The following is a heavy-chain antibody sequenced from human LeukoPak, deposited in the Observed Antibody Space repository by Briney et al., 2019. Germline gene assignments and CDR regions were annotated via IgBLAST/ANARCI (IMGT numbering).Heavy chain of an antibody. Sequence: GGSLRLSCAASGFTSSSYSMNWVRQAPGKGLEWVSSISSSSSYIHYADSVKGRFTISRDNAKNSLYLQMNSLRAEDTAVYYCARESEYSTNAFDYWGQGTLVTVSS. CDR3: ARESEYSTNAFDY. CDR1: GFTSSSYS. D-gene: IGHD6-6*01. CDR2: ISSSSSYI. V-gene: IGHV3-21*01. J-gene: IGHJ4*02.